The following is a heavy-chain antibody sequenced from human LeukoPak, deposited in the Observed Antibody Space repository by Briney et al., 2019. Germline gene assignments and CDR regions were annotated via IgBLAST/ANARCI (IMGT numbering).Heavy chain of an antibody. CDR3: AKAEDYDFWSGIFDY. CDR2: ISGSGGST. Sequence: GGSLRLSCAASGSTFSSYAMSWVRQAPGKGLEWVSAISGSGGSTYYADSVKGRFTISRDNSKNTLYLQMNSLRAEDTAVYYCAKAEDYDFWSGIFDYWGQGTLVTVSS. V-gene: IGHV3-23*01. D-gene: IGHD3-3*01. J-gene: IGHJ4*02. CDR1: GSTFSSYA.